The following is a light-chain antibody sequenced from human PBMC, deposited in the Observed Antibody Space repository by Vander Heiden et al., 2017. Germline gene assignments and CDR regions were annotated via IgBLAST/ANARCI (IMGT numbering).Light chain of an antibody. J-gene: IGKJ5*01. V-gene: IGKV1D-16*01. Sequence: DIHMTQSPLSLSASVGDSVSITCRASQDITSWVAWYQQKPGKAPKSLIYAASTLQNGVPSRFSGSGSGTDFTLTISSLQPEDFGFYYCQQYNNYPPTFGQGTRLEIK. CDR2: AAS. CDR1: QDITSW. CDR3: QQYNNYPPT.